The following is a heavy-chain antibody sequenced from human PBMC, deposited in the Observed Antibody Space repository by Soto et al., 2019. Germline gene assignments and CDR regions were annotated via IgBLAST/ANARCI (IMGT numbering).Heavy chain of an antibody. V-gene: IGHV4-30-4*01. Sequence: SETLSLTCTVSGGSISSGDYYWSWIRQPPGKGLEWIGYIYYSGSTYYNPSLKSRVTISVDTSKNPFSLKLSSVTAADTAVYYCARVGATWGYFDYWGQGPLVMVS. D-gene: IGHD1-26*01. J-gene: IGHJ4*02. CDR2: IYYSGST. CDR3: ARVGATWGYFDY. CDR1: GGSISSGDYY.